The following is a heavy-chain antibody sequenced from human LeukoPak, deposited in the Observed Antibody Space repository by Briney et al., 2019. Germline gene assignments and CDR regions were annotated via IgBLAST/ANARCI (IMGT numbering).Heavy chain of an antibody. CDR3: AKDKGIGNYYYYYGMDV. CDR1: GFTFSSYG. J-gene: IGHJ6*02. V-gene: IGHV3-30*18. Sequence: PGRSLRLSCAASGFTFSSYGMHWVRQAPGKGLEWVAVISYDGSNKYYADSVKGRFTISRDNSKNTLYLQMNSLRAEDTAAYCCAKDKGIGNYYYYYGMDVWGQGTTVTVSS. CDR2: ISYDGSNK. D-gene: IGHD2-15*01.